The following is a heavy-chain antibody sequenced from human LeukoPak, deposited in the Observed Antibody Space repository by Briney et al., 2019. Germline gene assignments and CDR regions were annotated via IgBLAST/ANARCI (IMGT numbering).Heavy chain of an antibody. J-gene: IGHJ4*02. CDR3: AKDPEDIVVVVAATGFDY. CDR1: GFTFSSYA. V-gene: IGHV3-23*01. Sequence: GGSLRLSCAASGFTFSSYALSWVRQAPGRGLEWVSAISGSGGSTCYADSVKGRFTISRDNSKNTLYLQMNSLRAEDTAVYYCAKDPEDIVVVVAATGFDYWGQGTLVTVSS. CDR2: ISGSGGST. D-gene: IGHD2-15*01.